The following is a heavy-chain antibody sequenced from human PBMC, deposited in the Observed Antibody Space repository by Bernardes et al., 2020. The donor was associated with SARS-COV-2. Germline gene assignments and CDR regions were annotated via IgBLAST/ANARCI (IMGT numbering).Heavy chain of an antibody. Sequence: GGSLRLSCAASGFIVSSNFMSWVRQAPGKGLEWVSVIFGGGSTYYADSVKGRFTISRDNSKNTLYLQVNTLRAEDTAVYYCARHRHYGSGSYYYDYWGQGTLVTVSS. CDR1: GFIVSSNF. CDR3: ARHRHYGSGSYYYDY. CDR2: IFGGGST. D-gene: IGHD3-10*01. V-gene: IGHV3-53*01. J-gene: IGHJ4*02.